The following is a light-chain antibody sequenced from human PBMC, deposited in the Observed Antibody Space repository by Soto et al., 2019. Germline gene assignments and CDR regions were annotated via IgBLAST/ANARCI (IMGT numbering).Light chain of an antibody. CDR2: GNS. J-gene: IGLJ1*01. CDR3: QSYDSSLSGSYV. Sequence: QSVLTQPPSVSGAPGQRVTISCTGSSSNIGAGYDVHWYQQLPGTAPKPLIYGNSNRPSGVPDRFSGSKSGTSASLAITGLQAEDEADYYCQSYDSSLSGSYVFGTGTKGTVL. V-gene: IGLV1-40*01. CDR1: SSNIGAGYD.